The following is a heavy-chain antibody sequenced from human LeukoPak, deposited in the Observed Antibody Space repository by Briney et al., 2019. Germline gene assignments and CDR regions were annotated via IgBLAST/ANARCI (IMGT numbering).Heavy chain of an antibody. Sequence: PGGSLRLSCAASGFTFSSYSMNWVRQAPGKGLEWVSSISSSSSYIYYADSVKGRFTISRDNAKNSLYLQMNSLRAEDTAVYYCARDHYYGSGSYYHFFDYWGQGTLVTVSS. CDR3: ARDHYYGSGSYYHFFDY. CDR1: GFTFSSYS. CDR2: ISSSSSYI. V-gene: IGHV3-21*01. D-gene: IGHD3-10*01. J-gene: IGHJ4*02.